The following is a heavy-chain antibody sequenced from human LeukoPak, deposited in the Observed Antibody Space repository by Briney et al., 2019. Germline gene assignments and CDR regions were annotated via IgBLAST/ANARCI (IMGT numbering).Heavy chain of an antibody. V-gene: IGHV4-30-2*01. CDR2: IYHSGST. D-gene: IGHD2-2*01. J-gene: IGHJ5*02. CDR1: VGSISSGGYS. CDR3: ARGSSSFNWFDP. Sequence: SQTLSLTCAFSVGSISSGGYSWSWIRQPPGKGLEWIGYIYHSGSTYYNPSLKSRVTISVDRSKNQFSLKLSSVTAADTAVYYCARGSSSFNWFDPWGQGTLVTVSS.